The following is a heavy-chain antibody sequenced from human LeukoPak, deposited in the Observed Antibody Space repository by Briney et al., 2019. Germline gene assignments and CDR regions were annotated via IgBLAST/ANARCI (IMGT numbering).Heavy chain of an antibody. D-gene: IGHD6-19*01. V-gene: IGHV4-59*08. CDR2: FYNSGST. Sequence: SETLSLTCTVSGGSISSYYWSWIRQPPGKGLEWIGSFYNSGSTNYNPSLKSPVTISVDTSKNQLSLKLNSVTAADTAVFYCAGGEQWLAFDCWGRGTLVTVSS. CDR1: GGSISSYY. J-gene: IGHJ4*02. CDR3: AGGEQWLAFDC.